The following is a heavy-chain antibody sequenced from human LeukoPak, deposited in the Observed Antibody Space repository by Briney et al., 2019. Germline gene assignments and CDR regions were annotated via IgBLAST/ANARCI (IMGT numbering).Heavy chain of an antibody. CDR2: IGPGGDT. D-gene: IGHD2-15*01. J-gene: IGHJ6*02. Sequence: GGSLRLSCAASGFTFSRYDMHWVRQAKGKGLEWVSIIGPGGDTYYPGFVEGRFTISRENAKNSLYLQMNSLRAGDTAVYYCARDRGWWGMDVWGQGTTVTVSS. CDR1: GFTFSRYD. CDR3: ARDRGWWGMDV. V-gene: IGHV3-13*01.